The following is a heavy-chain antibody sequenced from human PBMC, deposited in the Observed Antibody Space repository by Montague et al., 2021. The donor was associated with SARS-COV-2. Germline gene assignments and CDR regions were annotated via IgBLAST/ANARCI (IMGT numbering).Heavy chain of an antibody. V-gene: IGHV3-23*01. J-gene: IGHJ4*02. CDR1: GFIFSSFA. D-gene: IGHD1-26*01. CDR3: AKDMWDLYYFDY. Sequence: SLRLSCAASGFIFSSFAMSWARQAPGKGLEWVSAVRSSGGSPNYADSVKGRFTIYRDNSNNMLYLQMNGLRAEDTAVYYCAKDMWDLYYFDYWGQGTLVTVSS. CDR2: VRSSGGSP.